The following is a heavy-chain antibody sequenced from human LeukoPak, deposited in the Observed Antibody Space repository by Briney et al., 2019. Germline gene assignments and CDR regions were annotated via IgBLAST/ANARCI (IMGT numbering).Heavy chain of an antibody. CDR3: ARGDYDSSGGFDP. CDR1: GYPFSAYY. Sequence: ASVKVSCKASGYPFSAYYMHWVRHAPGQGLEWMGWINPNTGGTNCAQKFQGRVTVTRDTSINTAYMELSRLRSDDTAVYHCARGDYDSSGGFDPWGQGTLVTVSS. V-gene: IGHV1-2*02. CDR2: INPNTGGT. J-gene: IGHJ5*02. D-gene: IGHD3-22*01.